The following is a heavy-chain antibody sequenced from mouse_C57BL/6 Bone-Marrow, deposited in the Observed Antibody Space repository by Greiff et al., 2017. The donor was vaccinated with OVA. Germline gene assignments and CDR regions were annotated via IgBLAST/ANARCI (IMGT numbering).Heavy chain of an antibody. Sequence: EVKVEESGPGLVKPSQSLSLTCSVTGYSITSGYYWNWIRQFPGNKLEWMGYISYDGSNNYNPSLKNRISITRDTSKNQFFLKLNSVTTEDTATYYCARDLRSYFDYWGQGTTLTVSS. CDR2: ISYDGSN. J-gene: IGHJ2*01. CDR1: GYSITSGYY. D-gene: IGHD1-1*01. CDR3: ARDLRSYFDY. V-gene: IGHV3-6*01.